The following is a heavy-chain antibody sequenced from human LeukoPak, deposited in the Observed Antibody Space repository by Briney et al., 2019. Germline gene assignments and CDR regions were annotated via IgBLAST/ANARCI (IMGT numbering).Heavy chain of an antibody. CDR2: SYYSGTT. J-gene: IGHJ6*03. V-gene: IGHV4-59*11. CDR3: ARASAMVSDYYYYYMDV. D-gene: IGHD5-18*01. CDR1: GGSITSHS. Sequence: PSETLSLTCNVSGGSITSHSWNWIRQSPGKGLEWIGYSYYSGTTNYSPSLKSRVTISLDTSKNQISLKLTSVTAADTAVYYCARASAMVSDYYYYYMDVWGKGTTVTVSS.